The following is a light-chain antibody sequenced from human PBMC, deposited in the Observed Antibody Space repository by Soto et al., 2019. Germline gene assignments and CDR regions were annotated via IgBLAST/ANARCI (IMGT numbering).Light chain of an antibody. CDR1: SSDVGGYNH. J-gene: IGLJ3*02. V-gene: IGLV2-8*01. CDR3: TSYVGNDIWV. CDR2: EVT. Sequence: QSALTQPASVSGSPGQSITISCTGTSSDVGGYNHVSWYQQYPGKAPKLMIYEVTKRPSGVPDRFSGSKSGNTASLTVSGLQAEDEADYYCTSYVGNDIWVFGGGTKVTVL.